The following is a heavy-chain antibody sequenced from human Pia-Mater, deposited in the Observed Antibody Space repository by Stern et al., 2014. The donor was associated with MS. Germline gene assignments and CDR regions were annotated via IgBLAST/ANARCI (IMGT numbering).Heavy chain of an antibody. D-gene: IGHD6-19*01. CDR2: IYPDDSDT. CDR1: GYKFINYW. Sequence: VQLGQSGAEVKKPGESLRISCKGSGYKFINYWIGWVRQMPGKGLEWMGIIYPDDSDTRYSPSFQGQGTISAHKSVSTAYLQWSSLKASDTAIYYCATAIYSSGWGGWFDPWGQGTLVTVSS. CDR3: ATAIYSSGWGGWFDP. J-gene: IGHJ5*02. V-gene: IGHV5-51*01.